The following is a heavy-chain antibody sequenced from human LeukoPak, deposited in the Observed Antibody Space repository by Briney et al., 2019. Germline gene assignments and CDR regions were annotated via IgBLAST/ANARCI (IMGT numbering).Heavy chain of an antibody. V-gene: IGHV3-23*01. CDR2: ISTSSGST. Sequence: PGGSLRLSCAASGFTFSSSAMSWVRQAPGKGLKWVSGISTSSGSTYYSDSVKGRFTISRDNSKNTLYLQMNSLRAEDTAVYYCANGYNYGLDYWGQGTLVTVSS. CDR1: GFTFSSSA. J-gene: IGHJ4*02. D-gene: IGHD5-18*01. CDR3: ANGYNYGLDY.